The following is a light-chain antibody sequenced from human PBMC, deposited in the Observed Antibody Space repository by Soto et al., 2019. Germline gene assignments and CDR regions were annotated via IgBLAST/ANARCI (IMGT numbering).Light chain of an antibody. J-gene: IGLJ1*01. CDR2: DNN. CDR3: GSWDSSLTYV. Sequence: QSVLKQPPSVSAAPGQKVTISCSGSSSNIGNNFVTWYQQLPGTAPKLLIYDNNKRPSGIPDRFSGSQSGTSATLGITGLQTGDEAVYYCGSWDSSLTYVFGTGTKLPVL. V-gene: IGLV1-51*01. CDR1: SSNIGNNF.